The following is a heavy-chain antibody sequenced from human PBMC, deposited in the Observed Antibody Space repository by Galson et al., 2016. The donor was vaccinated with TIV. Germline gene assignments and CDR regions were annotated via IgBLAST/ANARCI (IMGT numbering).Heavy chain of an antibody. Sequence: ISGSGITTYYADSVKGRFTISRDNAKNSLFLHMNSLRAEDTAVYYCATGLVPPAIDYWGQGNLLTVSS. CDR2: ISGSGITT. CDR3: ATGLVPPAIDY. V-gene: IGHV3-11*01. D-gene: IGHD2-2*02. J-gene: IGHJ4*02.